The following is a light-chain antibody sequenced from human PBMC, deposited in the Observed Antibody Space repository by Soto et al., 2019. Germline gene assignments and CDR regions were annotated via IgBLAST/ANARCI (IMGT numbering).Light chain of an antibody. CDR1: SSDVVAYNS. J-gene: IGLJ1*01. Sequence: QSVLAQPASVSGSPGQSITISCTGTSSDVVAYNSVSWYQQHPHRAPQVIIYKGTQRPSGVSNRFSGSTSGNAASLTISALQADDEAQYFCCSSAPESNYVVGNGTKIT. CDR2: KGT. V-gene: IGLV2-23*01. CDR3: CSSAPESNYV.